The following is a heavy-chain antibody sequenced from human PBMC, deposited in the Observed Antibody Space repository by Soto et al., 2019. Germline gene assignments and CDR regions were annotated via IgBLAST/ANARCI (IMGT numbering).Heavy chain of an antibody. Sequence: ASVKVSCKASGGTFSSYAISWVRQAPGQGLEWMGGIIPIFGTANYAQKFQGRVTITADESTSTAYMELSSLRSEDTAVYYCARLEPYYYYGMDVWGQGTTVTSP. V-gene: IGHV1-69*13. CDR3: ARLEPYYYYGMDV. J-gene: IGHJ6*02. CDR2: IIPIFGTA. CDR1: GGTFSSYA. D-gene: IGHD1-1*01.